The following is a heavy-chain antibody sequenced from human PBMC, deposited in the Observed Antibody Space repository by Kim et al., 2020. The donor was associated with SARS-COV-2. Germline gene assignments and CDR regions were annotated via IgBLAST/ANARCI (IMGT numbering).Heavy chain of an antibody. CDR3: AKGRSASRAAALNY. V-gene: IGHV3-9*01. CDR2: ISTSGDST. D-gene: IGHD3-3*02. Sequence: GGSLRLSCTVSGFTFSDYAMHWVRQTPGKGLQWVSSISTSGDSTVYSDSVKGRFTISRDHAKNTLYLQMNSLRPDDTAFYYCAKGRSASRAAALNYWGQG. CDR1: GFTFSDYA. J-gene: IGHJ4*02.